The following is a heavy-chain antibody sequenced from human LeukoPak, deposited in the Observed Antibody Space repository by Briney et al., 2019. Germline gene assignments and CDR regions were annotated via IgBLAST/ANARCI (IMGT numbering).Heavy chain of an antibody. J-gene: IGHJ4*02. D-gene: IGHD6-6*01. Sequence: SETLSLTCTVSGGSILSSSHYWGWIRQPPGEGLEWIGSIYDSGSTYYNSSLKSRVTISVDTSKNQFSLKLSSVTAADTAVYYCARGPGGSSSSDFDYWGQGTLVTVSS. V-gene: IGHV4-39*01. CDR2: IYDSGST. CDR3: ARGPGGSSSSDFDY. CDR1: GGSILSSSHY.